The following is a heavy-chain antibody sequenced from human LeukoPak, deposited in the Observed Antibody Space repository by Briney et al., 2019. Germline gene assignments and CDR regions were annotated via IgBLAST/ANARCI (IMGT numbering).Heavy chain of an antibody. Sequence: SVKVSCKASGYTFTGYYMHWVRQAPGQGLEWMGGIIPIFGTANYAQKFQGRVTITTDESTSTAYMELSSLRSEDTAVYYCARVLGTRLDYYYYMDVWGKGTTVIVSS. CDR1: GYTFTGYY. J-gene: IGHJ6*03. CDR2: IIPIFGTA. CDR3: ARVLGTRLDYYYYMDV. D-gene: IGHD3-16*01. V-gene: IGHV1-69*05.